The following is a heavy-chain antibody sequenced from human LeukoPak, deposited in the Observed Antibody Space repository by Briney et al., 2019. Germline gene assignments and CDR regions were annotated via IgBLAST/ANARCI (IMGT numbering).Heavy chain of an antibody. CDR1: GGSISSSSYY. Sequence: SETLSLTCTVSGGSISSSSYYWGWIRQPPGKGLEWIGSIYYSGSTYYNPSLKSRVTISVDTSKNQFSLKLSSVTAADTAVYYCARREIMGHLGFDYWGQGTLVTVSS. D-gene: IGHD2-8*01. V-gene: IGHV4-39*01. CDR3: ARREIMGHLGFDY. CDR2: IYYSGST. J-gene: IGHJ4*02.